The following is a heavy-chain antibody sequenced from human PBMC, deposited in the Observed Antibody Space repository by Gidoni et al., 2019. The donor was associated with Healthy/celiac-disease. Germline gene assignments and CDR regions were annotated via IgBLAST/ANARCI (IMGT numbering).Heavy chain of an antibody. CDR2: IKSKTDGGTT. J-gene: IGHJ5*02. V-gene: IGHV3-15*01. CDR3: TTDQQGYCSGGSCYGIDP. D-gene: IGHD2-15*01. CDR1: GFTFSNAW. Sequence: EVQLVESGGGLVKPGGSIRLSCAASGFTFSNAWMSWVRQAPGKGLEWVGRIKSKTDGGTTDYAAPVKGRFTISRDDSKNTLYLQMNSLKTEDTAVYYCTTDQQGYCSGGSCYGIDPWGQGTLVTVSS.